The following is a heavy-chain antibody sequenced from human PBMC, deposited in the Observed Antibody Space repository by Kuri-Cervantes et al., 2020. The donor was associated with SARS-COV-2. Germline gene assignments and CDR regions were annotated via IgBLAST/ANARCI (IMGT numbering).Heavy chain of an antibody. Sequence: GGSLRLSCAASGFTFSSYAMHWVRQAPGKGLEWVAVISYDGSNRYYADSVKGRFTISRDNSKNTLYLQMNSLRAEDTAVYYCARGWDAFDIWGQGTMVTVSS. CDR1: GFTFSSYA. D-gene: IGHD5-24*01. V-gene: IGHV3-30-3*01. CDR2: ISYDGSNR. J-gene: IGHJ3*02. CDR3: ARGWDAFDI.